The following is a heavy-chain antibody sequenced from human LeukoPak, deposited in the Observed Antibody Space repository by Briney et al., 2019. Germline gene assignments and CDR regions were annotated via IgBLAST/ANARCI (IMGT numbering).Heavy chain of an antibody. J-gene: IGHJ4*02. Sequence: GGSLRLSCAASGFTFDDYAMHWVRQAPGKGLEWVSGISWNSGTIDYADSVKGRFTISRDNAKNSLYLQMNSLRAEDTAVYYCAREDFVSFDYWGQGTLVTVSS. CDR3: AREDFVSFDY. CDR2: ISWNSGTI. V-gene: IGHV3-9*01. D-gene: IGHD3-3*01. CDR1: GFTFDDYA.